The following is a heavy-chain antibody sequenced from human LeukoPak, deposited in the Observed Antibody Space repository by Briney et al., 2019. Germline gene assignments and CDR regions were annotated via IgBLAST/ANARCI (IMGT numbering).Heavy chain of an antibody. CDR2: INPNSGGT. CDR3: ARDPTAMVPNDAFDI. J-gene: IGHJ3*02. CDR1: GYTFTGYY. Sequence: WASVKVSCKASGYTFTGYYMHWVRQAPGQGLEWMGWINPNSGGTNYAQKFQGRVTMTRDTSISTAYMELSRLRSDDTAVYYCARDPTAMVPNDAFDIWGQGTMVTVSS. V-gene: IGHV1-2*02. D-gene: IGHD5-18*01.